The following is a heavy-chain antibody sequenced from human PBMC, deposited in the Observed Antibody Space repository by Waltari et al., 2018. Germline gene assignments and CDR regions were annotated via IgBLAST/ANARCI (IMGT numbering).Heavy chain of an antibody. CDR3: AREGDCSGGSCYSGYNWFDP. V-gene: IGHV4-39*02. D-gene: IGHD2-15*01. CDR1: GGSISRSSYY. J-gene: IGHJ5*02. CDR2: IYYSGST. Sequence: QLQLQESGPGLVKPSEPLSLTCTVSGGSISRSSYYWGWIRQPPGKGLEWIGSIYYSGSTYYNPSLKSRVTISVDTSKNQFSLKLSSVTAADTAVYYCAREGDCSGGSCYSGYNWFDPWGQGTLVTVSS.